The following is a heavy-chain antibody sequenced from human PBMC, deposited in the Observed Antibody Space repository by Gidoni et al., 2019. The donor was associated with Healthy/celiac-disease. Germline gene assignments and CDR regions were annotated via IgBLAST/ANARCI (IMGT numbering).Heavy chain of an antibody. J-gene: IGHJ4*02. D-gene: IGHD2-2*01. Sequence: QITLKESGPTLVKPPQTLTLTCTFSGFSLSTSGVGVGWIRQPPGKALEWLALIYWNDDKRYSPSLKSRLTITKDTSKNQVVLTMTNMDPVDTATYYCAHSCGTSCRHTFDYWGQGTLVTVSS. V-gene: IGHV2-5*01. CDR3: AHSCGTSCRHTFDY. CDR2: IYWNDDK. CDR1: GFSLSTSGVG.